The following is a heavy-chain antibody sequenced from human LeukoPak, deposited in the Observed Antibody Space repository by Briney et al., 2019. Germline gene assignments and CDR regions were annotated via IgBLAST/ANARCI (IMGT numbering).Heavy chain of an antibody. Sequence: GGSLRLSCAASGFTVSSNYMSWVRQAPGKGLEWVSVIYSGGSTYYADSVKGRFTISRDNSKNTLYLQMNSLSAEDTAVYYCARAREAYDGSGSYVYWGQGTLVTVSS. J-gene: IGHJ4*02. CDR2: IYSGGST. CDR3: ARAREAYDGSGSYVY. V-gene: IGHV3-66*02. CDR1: GFTVSSNY. D-gene: IGHD3-10*01.